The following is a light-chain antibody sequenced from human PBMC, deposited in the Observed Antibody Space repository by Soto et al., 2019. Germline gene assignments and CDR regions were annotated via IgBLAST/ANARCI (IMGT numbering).Light chain of an antibody. CDR2: DAS. V-gene: IGKV3-11*01. J-gene: IGKJ4*01. Sequence: EIVLTQSPATLSLSPGERAALSCRASQSVSSYLPWYQQKPGQAPRLLIYDASKRAPGIPARFTGSGSGTDVTLTLSCLEPEDVAAYCCQQRSVSPSTCRGGTKVE. CDR3: QQRSVSPST. CDR1: QSVSSY.